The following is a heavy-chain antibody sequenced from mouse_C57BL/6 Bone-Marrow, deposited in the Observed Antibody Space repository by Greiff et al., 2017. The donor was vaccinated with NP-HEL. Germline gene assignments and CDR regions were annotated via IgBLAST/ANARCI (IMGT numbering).Heavy chain of an antibody. D-gene: IGHD1-1*01. J-gene: IGHJ4*01. CDR3: ARRGIYYYGSSYIMDY. V-gene: IGHV1-26*01. Sequence: EVQLQQSGPELVKPGASVKISCKASGYTFTDYYMNWVKQSHGKSLEWIGDLNPNNGGTSYNQKFKGKATLTVAQSSSTAYMELRSLTSEDSAVYYGARRGIYYYGSSYIMDYWGQGTSVTVSS. CDR1: GYTFTDYY. CDR2: LNPNNGGT.